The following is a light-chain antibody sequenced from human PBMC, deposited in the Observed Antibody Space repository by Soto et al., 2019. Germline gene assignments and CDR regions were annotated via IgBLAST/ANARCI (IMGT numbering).Light chain of an antibody. CDR2: DVT. J-gene: IGLJ3*02. V-gene: IGLV2-14*03. CDR3: TSYTTSSPYLV. CDR1: SSYVGGYNY. Sequence: QSALTQPASVSGSPGQSITISCTGTSSYVGGYNYVSWYQHHPGKAPKLMIYDVTNRPSGVSNRFSGAKSGNTASLTISGLQAEDEADYYCTSYTTSSPYLVFGGGTKLTVL.